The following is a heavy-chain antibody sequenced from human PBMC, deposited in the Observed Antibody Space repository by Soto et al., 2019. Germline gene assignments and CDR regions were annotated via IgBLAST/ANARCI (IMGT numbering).Heavy chain of an antibody. CDR3: ARDATYSSSWNRYYYYGMDV. J-gene: IGHJ6*02. D-gene: IGHD6-13*01. V-gene: IGHV1-18*04. CDR1: GYTFTSYG. Sequence: AASVKVSCKASGYTFTSYGISWVRQAPGQGLEWMGWISAYNGNTNYAQKLQGRVTMTTDTSTSTAYMELRSLRSDDTAVYYCARDATYSSSWNRYYYYGMDVWGQGTTVTVYS. CDR2: ISAYNGNT.